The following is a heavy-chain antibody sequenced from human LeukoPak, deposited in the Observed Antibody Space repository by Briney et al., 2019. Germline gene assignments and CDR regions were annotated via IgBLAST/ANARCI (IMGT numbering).Heavy chain of an antibody. D-gene: IGHD3-3*01. V-gene: IGHV4-34*01. J-gene: IGHJ4*02. CDR3: ARKYYDFWSGYYLAFDY. CDR2: INHSGST. Sequence: SETLSLTCAVYGGSFSGYYWSWIRQPPGKGLEWIGEINHSGSTNYNPSLKSRVTISVDTSKNQFSLKLSSVTAADTAVYYCARKYYDFWSGYYLAFDYWGQGTLVTVSS. CDR1: GGSFSGYY.